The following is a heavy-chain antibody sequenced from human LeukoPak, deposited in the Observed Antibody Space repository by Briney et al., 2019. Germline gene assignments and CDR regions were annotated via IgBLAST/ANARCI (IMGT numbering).Heavy chain of an antibody. D-gene: IGHD3-3*01. CDR2: ISHDGSNK. J-gene: IGHJ4*02. V-gene: IGHV3-30*18. CDR1: GFTFSSYG. CDR3: AKSFGVVLYYFDY. Sequence: GGSLRLSCAASGFTFSSYGMHWVRQAPGKGLEWVAVISHDGSNKYYADSVKGRFTISRDNSKNTLYLQMNSLRAEDTAVYYCAKSFGVVLYYFDYWGQGTLVTVSS.